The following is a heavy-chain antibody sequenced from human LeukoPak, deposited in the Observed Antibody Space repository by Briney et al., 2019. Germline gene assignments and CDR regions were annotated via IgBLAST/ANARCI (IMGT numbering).Heavy chain of an antibody. V-gene: IGHV4-34*01. CDR1: GGSFSGYY. Sequence: SETLSLTCAVYGGSFSGYYWSWIRQPPGKGLEWIGEINHSGSTNYNPSLKSRVTISVDTSKNQFSLKLSSVTAADTAVYYCARHPYYYDSSGSKTHYYYYMDVWGKGTTVTISS. J-gene: IGHJ6*03. CDR3: ARHPYYYDSSGSKTHYYYYMDV. CDR2: INHSGST. D-gene: IGHD3-22*01.